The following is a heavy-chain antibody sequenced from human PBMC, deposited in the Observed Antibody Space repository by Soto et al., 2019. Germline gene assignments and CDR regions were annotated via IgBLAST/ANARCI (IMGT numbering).Heavy chain of an antibody. D-gene: IGHD6-13*01. CDR2: INAGNGNT. CDR3: ARGIAAAVYYYGMGV. V-gene: IGHV1-3*01. CDR1: GYTFTSYA. Sequence: GASVKVSCKASGYTFTSYAMHWVRQAPGQRLEWMGWINAGNGNTKYSQKFQGRVTITRDTSASTAYMELSSLRSEDTAVYYCARGIAAAVYYYGMGVWGQGTTVTVSS. J-gene: IGHJ6*02.